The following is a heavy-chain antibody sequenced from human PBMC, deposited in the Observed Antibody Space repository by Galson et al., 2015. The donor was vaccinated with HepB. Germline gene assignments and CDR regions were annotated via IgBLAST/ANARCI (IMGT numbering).Heavy chain of an antibody. CDR3: AKDTAQPDYDFWSGDYYYYYGMDV. Sequence: SLRLSCAGSGFTFSSYAMSWVRQAPGKGLEWVSTISGSGDNTYYADSVKGRFTISRDNSKKTLYLQMNSLRTEDTAVYYCAKDTAQPDYDFWSGDYYYYYGMDVWGQGTTVTVSS. D-gene: IGHD3-3*01. V-gene: IGHV3-23*01. J-gene: IGHJ6*02. CDR2: ISGSGDNT. CDR1: GFTFSSYA.